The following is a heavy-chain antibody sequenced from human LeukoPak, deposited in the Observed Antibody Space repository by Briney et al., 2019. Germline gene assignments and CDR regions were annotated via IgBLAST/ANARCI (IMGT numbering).Heavy chain of an antibody. CDR1: GHSFTSYW. CDR2: IYPGDSET. CDR3: TLHSGSRVYSDYDY. V-gene: IGHV5-51*01. Sequence: GESLKISCKASGHSFTSYWIGWVRQMPGKGLEWMGIIYPGDSETTYSPSFQGQVTISADKSISTAYLQWSSLKASDSAMYYCTLHSGSRVYSDYDYWGQGTLVTVSS. D-gene: IGHD5-12*01. J-gene: IGHJ4*02.